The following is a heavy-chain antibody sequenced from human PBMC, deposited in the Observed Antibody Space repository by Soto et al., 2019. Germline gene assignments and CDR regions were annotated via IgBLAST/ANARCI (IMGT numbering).Heavy chain of an antibody. Sequence: SETLSLTCTVSGGSISSSSYYWGWIRQPPGKGLEWIGSIYYSGSTYYNPSLKSRVTISVDTSKNQFSLKLSSVTAADTAVYYCARHRMLSWYFAFDIWGQGTMVTVS. D-gene: IGHD6-13*01. CDR2: IYYSGST. V-gene: IGHV4-39*01. J-gene: IGHJ3*02. CDR3: ARHRMLSWYFAFDI. CDR1: GGSISSSSYY.